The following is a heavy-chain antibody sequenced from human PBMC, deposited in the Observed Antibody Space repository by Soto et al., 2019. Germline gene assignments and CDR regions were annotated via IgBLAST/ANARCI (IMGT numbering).Heavy chain of an antibody. V-gene: IGHV1-18*01. CDR3: ARGGSGYCSSTSCLYYFDY. CDR1: GYTFTSYG. J-gene: IGHJ4*02. CDR2: ISAYNGNT. Sequence: ASVKVSCKASGYTFTSYGISWVRKAPGQGLEWMGWISAYNGNTNYAQKLQGRVTMTTDTSTSTAYMELRSLRSDDTAVYYCARGGSGYCSSTSCLYYFDYWGQGTLVTVSS. D-gene: IGHD2-2*01.